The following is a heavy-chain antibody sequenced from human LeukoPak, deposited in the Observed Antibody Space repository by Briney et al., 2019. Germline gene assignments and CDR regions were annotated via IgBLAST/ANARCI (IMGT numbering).Heavy chain of an antibody. CDR1: GFTFSSYA. V-gene: IGHV3-30*18. Sequence: GGSLRLSCAASGFTFSSYAMHWVRQAPGKGLEWVALISYDGSNEHYADSVKGRFTISRDNSKNTLYLQLNSLRAEDTAVYYCAKDQGAFDIWGQGTMVTVSS. J-gene: IGHJ3*02. CDR2: ISYDGSNE. CDR3: AKDQGAFDI.